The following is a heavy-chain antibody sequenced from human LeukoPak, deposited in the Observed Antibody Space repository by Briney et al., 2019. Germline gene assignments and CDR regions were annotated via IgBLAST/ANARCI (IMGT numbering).Heavy chain of an antibody. J-gene: IGHJ4*02. CDR3: ARENYFDY. CDR2: ISGSDDRI. CDR1: GFTFSTYA. Sequence: GGSLRLSCAASGFTFSTYAMSWVRQAPGKGLEWVSTISGSDDRIYYADSVKGRFTISRDNSKNTLYLQMNGLRAEDTAVYYCARENYFDYWGQGTLVTVSS. V-gene: IGHV3-23*01.